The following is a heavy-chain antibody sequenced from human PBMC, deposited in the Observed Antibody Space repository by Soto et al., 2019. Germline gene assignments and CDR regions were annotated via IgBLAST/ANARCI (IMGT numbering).Heavy chain of an antibody. V-gene: IGHV1-18*01. Sequence: QVQLVQSGAEVKKPGASVKVSCKASGYTFTSYGISWVREAPGQGLEWMGWISAYNGNTNYAQKLQRIVTMTTDTSTSPAYMELRSLRSDDRAVYPCARALRKDYSNYYFDYRCKGTLVTVSS. J-gene: IGHJ4*02. CDR1: GYTFTSYG. CDR3: ARALRKDYSNYYFDY. CDR2: ISAYNGNT. D-gene: IGHD4-4*01.